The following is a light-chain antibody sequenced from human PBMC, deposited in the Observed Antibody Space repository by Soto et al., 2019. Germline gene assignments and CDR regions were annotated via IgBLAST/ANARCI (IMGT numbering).Light chain of an antibody. CDR3: QQYGSSGT. CDR2: GAS. Sequence: EIVMTQSPATLSLSPGERATLSCRASQSVSSSYLSWYQHKPGQAPRLLIYGASTRATGIPARFSGSGSGTDFTLTITRLEPEDFAVYYCQQYGSSGTFGQGTTGDIK. J-gene: IGKJ1*01. CDR1: QSVSSSY. V-gene: IGKV3-20*01.